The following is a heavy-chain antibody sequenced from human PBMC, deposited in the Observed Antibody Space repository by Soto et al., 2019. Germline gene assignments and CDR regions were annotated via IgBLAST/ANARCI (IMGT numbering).Heavy chain of an antibody. CDR3: AKDHSPLLWFGELSSGMDV. CDR2: ISGSGGST. V-gene: IGHV3-23*01. CDR1: GFTFSSYA. Sequence: SGGSLRLSCAASGFTFSSYAMSWVRQAPGKGLEWVSAISGSGGSTYYADSVKGRFTISRDNSKNTLYLQMNSLRAEDTAVYYCAKDHSPLLWFGELSSGMDVWGQGTTVTVS. J-gene: IGHJ6*02. D-gene: IGHD3-10*01.